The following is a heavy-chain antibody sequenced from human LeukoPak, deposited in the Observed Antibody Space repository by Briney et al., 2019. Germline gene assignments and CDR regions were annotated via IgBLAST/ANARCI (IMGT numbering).Heavy chain of an antibody. CDR3: ARVTTPTSIVVVPAALDY. CDR1: GFTFRSYE. J-gene: IGHJ4*02. CDR2: LSSSGSAF. D-gene: IGHD2-2*01. Sequence: GGSLRLSCEDSGFTFRSYEMNWVRQAPGKGLEWIAYLSSSGSAFSYADSVKGRFTIARDNAKNSVYLEMNSLRAEDTAVYYCARVTTPTSIVVVPAALDYWGQGTLVTVSS. V-gene: IGHV3-48*03.